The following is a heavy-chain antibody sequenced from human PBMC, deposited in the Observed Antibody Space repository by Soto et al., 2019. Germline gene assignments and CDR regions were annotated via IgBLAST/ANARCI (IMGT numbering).Heavy chain of an antibody. Sequence: QVQLQESGPGLVKPSETLSLTCTVSGGSINSYYWSWIRQPPGKGLEWIGYIYYSGSTNYNPSLKSRVTISVDTSKNQSSLKLSSVTAADTAVYYCARRYGDSFDFWGQGTLVTVSS. D-gene: IGHD4-17*01. CDR1: GGSINSYY. V-gene: IGHV4-59*08. CDR3: ARRYGDSFDF. J-gene: IGHJ4*02. CDR2: IYYSGST.